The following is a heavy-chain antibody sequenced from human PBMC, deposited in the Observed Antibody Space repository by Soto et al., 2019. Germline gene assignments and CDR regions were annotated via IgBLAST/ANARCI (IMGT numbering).Heavy chain of an antibody. J-gene: IGHJ4*02. V-gene: IGHV4-59*08. CDR2: IYYSGST. Sequence: PSETLSLTCTVSGGSISSYYWSWIRQPPGKGLEWIGYIYYSGSTNYNPSLKSRVTISVDTSKNQFSLKLSSVTAADTAVYYCARHATYYDILTGRTPKYYFDYWGQGTLVTVS. CDR1: GGSISSYY. D-gene: IGHD3-9*01. CDR3: ARHATYYDILTGRTPKYYFDY.